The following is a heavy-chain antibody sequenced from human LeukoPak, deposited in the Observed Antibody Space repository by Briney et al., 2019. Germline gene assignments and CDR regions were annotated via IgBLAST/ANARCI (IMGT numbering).Heavy chain of an antibody. J-gene: IGHJ6*03. D-gene: IGHD4-23*01. CDR1: GGSFNDYY. V-gene: IGHV4-34*01. CDR3: ARYYGGNGPYYYYYYMDV. Sequence: SETLSLTCAVYGGSFNDYYCSWIRQPPGKGLEWIGEINHSGSTNYNPSLKSRVTISIDTSKKQFSLKLSSVTVADPAVYYCARYYGGNGPYYYYYYMDVWGKGTTVTIS. CDR2: INHSGST.